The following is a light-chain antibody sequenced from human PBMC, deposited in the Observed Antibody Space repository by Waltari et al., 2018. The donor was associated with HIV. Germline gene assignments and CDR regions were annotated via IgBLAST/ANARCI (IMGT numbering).Light chain of an antibody. CDR1: SLRSYY. CDR3: NSRDSSGNLWV. J-gene: IGLJ3*02. CDR2: GKN. Sequence: SSELTQDPAVSVALGQTVRITCQGDSLRSYYASWYQQKPGQAPVLVIYGKNNLPSGIPDRFSGSSSGNTASLTITGAQAEDEADYYCNSRDSSGNLWVFGGGTKLTVL. V-gene: IGLV3-19*01.